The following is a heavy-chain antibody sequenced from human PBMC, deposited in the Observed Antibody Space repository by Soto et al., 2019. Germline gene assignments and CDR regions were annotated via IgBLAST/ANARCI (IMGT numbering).Heavy chain of an antibody. Sequence: QVQLQQWGAGLLKPSETLSLTCAVYGGSFSGYYWSWIRQPPGKGLEWIGEIKHSGSTNYNPSLKIRVTISVDTSKNQFSLKLSSVTAADTAVYYCARGGKGDGYNYFDYWGQGTLVTVSS. D-gene: IGHD5-12*01. J-gene: IGHJ4*02. V-gene: IGHV4-34*01. CDR1: GGSFSGYY. CDR2: IKHSGST. CDR3: ARGGKGDGYNYFDY.